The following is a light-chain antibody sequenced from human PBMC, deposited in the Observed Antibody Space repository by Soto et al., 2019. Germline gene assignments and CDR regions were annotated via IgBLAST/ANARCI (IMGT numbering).Light chain of an antibody. CDR1: QSVSSY. CDR3: QQRTNWPRSFT. CDR2: DTS. Sequence: EIVLPQSPATLSLSPGERATLSCRASQSVSSYLAWYQQKHGQAPRLLIYDTSKRATGIPARFSGSGSGTDFTLTISSLEPEDFAVYYCQQRTNWPRSFTFGPGTKVDIK. J-gene: IGKJ3*01. V-gene: IGKV3-11*01.